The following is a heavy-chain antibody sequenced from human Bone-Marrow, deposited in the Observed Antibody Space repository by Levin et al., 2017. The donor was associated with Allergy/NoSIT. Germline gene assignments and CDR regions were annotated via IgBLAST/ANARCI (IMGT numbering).Heavy chain of an antibody. CDR1: GFTFSSYG. CDR2: ISYDGSNK. V-gene: IGHV3-30*18. Sequence: SCAASGFTFSSYGMHWVRQAPGKGLEWVAVISYDGSNKYYADSVKGRFTISRDNSKNTLYLQMNSLRAEDTAVYYCAKDRDRALAYWGQGTLVTVSS. D-gene: IGHD5-24*01. J-gene: IGHJ4*02. CDR3: AKDRDRALAY.